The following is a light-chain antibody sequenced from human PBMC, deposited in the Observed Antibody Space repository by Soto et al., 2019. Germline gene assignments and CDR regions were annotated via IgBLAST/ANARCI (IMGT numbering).Light chain of an antibody. CDR2: GAS. CDR1: QSVSSY. CDR3: QQYGSSGT. V-gene: IGKV3-20*01. J-gene: IGKJ1*01. Sequence: EIVFTQSPGTLSFSPGERATLSCRASQSVSSYLAWYQQKPGQAPRLLIYGASNRATGIPDRFSGSGSGTDFTLTISRLEPEDFAVYYCQQYGSSGTFGQGTKVDIK.